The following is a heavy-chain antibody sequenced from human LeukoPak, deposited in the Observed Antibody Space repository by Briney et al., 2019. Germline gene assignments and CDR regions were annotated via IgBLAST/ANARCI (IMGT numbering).Heavy chain of an antibody. CDR1: GGSISSGDYY. CDR2: IYTSGST. CDR3: ARAYSNYEFDP. Sequence: PSQTLSLTCTVSGGSISSGDYYWSWIRQPAGKGLEWIGRIYTSGSTNYNPSLKSRVTMSVDTSKNQFSLKLSSVTAADTAVYYCARAYSNYEFDPWGQGTLVTVSS. D-gene: IGHD4-11*01. V-gene: IGHV4-61*02. J-gene: IGHJ5*02.